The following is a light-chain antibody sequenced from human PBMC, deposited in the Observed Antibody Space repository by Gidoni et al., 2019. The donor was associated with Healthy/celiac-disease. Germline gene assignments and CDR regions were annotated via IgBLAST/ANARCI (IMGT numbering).Light chain of an antibody. CDR1: QSISSY. CDR2: AAS. Sequence: DIQMTQSPSSLSASVGDRVTITCRASQSISSYLNWYQQKPGKAPNLLIDAASSLQGGVPSWFSGSGAGKDFTLTISIVQPEDFATYYCQRSYSTPPRTFGQGTRVEIK. CDR3: QRSYSTPPRT. V-gene: IGKV1-39*01. J-gene: IGKJ1*01.